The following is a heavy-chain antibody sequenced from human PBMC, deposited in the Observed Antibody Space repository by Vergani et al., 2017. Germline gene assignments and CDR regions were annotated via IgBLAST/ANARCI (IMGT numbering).Heavy chain of an antibody. CDR2: ISSSSSYI. Sequence: EVQLVESGGGLVKPGGSLRLSCAASGFTFSSYSMNWVRQAPGKGLEWVSSISSSSSYIYYADSVKGRFTISRDNAKNSLYLQMNSLRAEDTAVYYCARDSQWLVSTAFDYWGQGTLVTVSS. V-gene: IGHV3-21*01. D-gene: IGHD6-19*01. CDR1: GFTFSSYS. J-gene: IGHJ4*02. CDR3: ARDSQWLVSTAFDY.